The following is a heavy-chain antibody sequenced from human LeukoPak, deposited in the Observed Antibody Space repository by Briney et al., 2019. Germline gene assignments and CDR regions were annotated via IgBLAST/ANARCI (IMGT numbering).Heavy chain of an antibody. CDR2: ISYDGSSK. D-gene: IGHD6-19*01. V-gene: IGHV3-30*04. Sequence: PGRSLRLSCAASGFTFSSYAMHWVRQAPGKGLEWVAVISYDGSSKYYVDSVKGRFTISRDNSKNTLYLQMNSLRAEDTAVYYCAKPPNSSGWYVFDYWGQGTLVTVSS. CDR3: AKPPNSSGWYVFDY. CDR1: GFTFSSYA. J-gene: IGHJ4*02.